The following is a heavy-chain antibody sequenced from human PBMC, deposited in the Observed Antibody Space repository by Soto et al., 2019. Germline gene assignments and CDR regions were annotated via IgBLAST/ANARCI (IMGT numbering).Heavy chain of an antibody. Sequence: PSETLSLTCAVSGGSISRGGYSWSWIRQPPGKGLEWIGYIYHSGSTYYNPSLKSRVTISVDRSKNQFSLKLSSVTAADTAVYYCARELGDCSSTSCYTGHFDYWGQGTLVTVSS. D-gene: IGHD2-2*02. CDR2: IYHSGST. CDR1: GGSISRGGYS. CDR3: ARELGDCSSTSCYTGHFDY. J-gene: IGHJ4*02. V-gene: IGHV4-30-2*01.